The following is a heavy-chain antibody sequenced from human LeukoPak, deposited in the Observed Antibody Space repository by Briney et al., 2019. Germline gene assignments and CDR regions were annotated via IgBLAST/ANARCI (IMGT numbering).Heavy chain of an antibody. D-gene: IGHD2-15*01. J-gene: IGHJ4*02. CDR1: GFTFSSYA. CDR3: AKAGRPYNRYCSGGSCYPPDY. V-gene: IGHV3-23*01. CDR2: ISGSGGST. Sequence: GGSLRLSCAASGFTFSSYAMSWVRQAPGKGLEWVSAISGSGGSTYYADSVKGRFTISRDNSKNTLYLQMNSLRAEDTAVYYCAKAGRPYNRYCSGGSCYPPDYWGQGTLVTVSS.